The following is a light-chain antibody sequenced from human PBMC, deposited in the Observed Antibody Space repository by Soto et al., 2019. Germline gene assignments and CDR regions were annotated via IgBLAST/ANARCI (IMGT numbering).Light chain of an antibody. CDR3: SSYTSTSRYV. Sequence: HSALNQPPSVSRSPRQARPIFLTGTNSDVGKYDRVSWYQQPPGTAPKLIIYEVTNRPSGVPARFSGSKSGNTASLTISGLQAEDEADYYCSSYTSTSRYVFGAGTKVTVL. V-gene: IGLV2-18*02. CDR2: EVT. CDR1: NSDVGKYDR. J-gene: IGLJ1*01.